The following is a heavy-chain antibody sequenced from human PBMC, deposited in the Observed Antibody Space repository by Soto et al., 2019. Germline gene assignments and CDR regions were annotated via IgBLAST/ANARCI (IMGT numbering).Heavy chain of an antibody. V-gene: IGHV3-21*05. J-gene: IGHJ4*02. CDR2: ISSNRSYI. CDR1: GFTFSSYS. D-gene: IGHD6-25*01. Sequence: PGGSLRLSCAASGFTFSSYSMNWVRQAPGKGLEWVANISSNRSYIYYADSVKGRFTISRDNAKNSLYLQMNSLRAEDTAVYYCAREMSGDWGQGTLVTVSS. CDR3: AREMSGD.